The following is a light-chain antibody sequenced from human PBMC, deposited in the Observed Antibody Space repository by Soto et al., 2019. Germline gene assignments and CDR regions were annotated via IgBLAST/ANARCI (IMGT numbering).Light chain of an antibody. CDR3: QQYGSIPRT. V-gene: IGKV3-20*01. J-gene: IGKJ1*01. CDR2: GAS. CDR1: QSVGSNY. Sequence: EIVLTQSPGTLSLSPGEGATLSCRASQSVGSNYLAWYQQKPGQAPRYLFYGASSRATGIPDRFSGSGSGTDFTLTISRLEPEDFAVYYCQQYGSIPRTFGQGTKVEIK.